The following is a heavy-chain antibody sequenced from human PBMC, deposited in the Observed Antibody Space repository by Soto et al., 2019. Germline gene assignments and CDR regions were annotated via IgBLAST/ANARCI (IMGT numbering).Heavy chain of an antibody. V-gene: IGHV5-51*01. CDR1: GYSFPNYW. D-gene: IGHD4-4*01. CDR3: ASQARYSNYGYYYGMDV. J-gene: IGHJ6*02. Sequence: GESLKISCKGSGYSFPNYWIGWVRQMPGQGLEWRGIIYPGDSVPRYSPSFQGQFTISADKSISTAYLQWSSLKASDTAMYYCASQARYSNYGYYYGMDVWGQGTTVTVSS. CDR2: IYPGDSVP.